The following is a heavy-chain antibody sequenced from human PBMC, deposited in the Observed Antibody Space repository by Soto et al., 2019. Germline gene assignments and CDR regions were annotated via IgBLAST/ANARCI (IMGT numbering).Heavy chain of an antibody. CDR2: INVGNGNT. CDR3: AGEPLQGSDY. V-gene: IGHV1-3*01. Sequence: SVKVTCEASGYGNSSCTIHWVRQAPGQRLEWMGWINVGNGNTEYSQKFQARVTFTRDTSARTAYMELSGLRSEDTAVYYCAGEPLQGSDYWGQGTLVTVS. CDR1: GYGNSSCT. J-gene: IGHJ4*02.